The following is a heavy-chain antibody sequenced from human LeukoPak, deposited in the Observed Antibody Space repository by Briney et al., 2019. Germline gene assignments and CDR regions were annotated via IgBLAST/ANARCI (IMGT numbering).Heavy chain of an antibody. CDR2: IKQDGSEK. D-gene: IGHD2/OR15-2a*01. V-gene: IGHV3-7*04. Sequence: VGSLRLSCALSGFTFSSYWMSWVRQAPGKGLEWVANIKQDGSEKYYVDSVKGRFTISRDNAKNSLYLQMNSLRAEDTAVYYCARGSTHYYYYYMDVWGKGTTVTVSS. J-gene: IGHJ6*03. CDR3: ARGSTHYYYYYMDV. CDR1: GFTFSSYW.